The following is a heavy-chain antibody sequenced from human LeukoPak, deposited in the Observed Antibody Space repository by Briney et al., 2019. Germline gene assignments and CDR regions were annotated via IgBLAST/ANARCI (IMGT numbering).Heavy chain of an antibody. CDR1: GLTFSSYW. CDR3: ARDLKYIPHY. D-gene: IGHD2-21*01. V-gene: IGHV3-7*01. Sequence: GGSLRLSCAVSGLTFSSYWMSWVRQAPGKGLEWLANINEDESGKYYKDSVKGRFTVSRDNAKNSLYPQLNSLGAEDTAVYYCARDLKYIPHYWGQGVLVTVSS. J-gene: IGHJ4*02. CDR2: INEDESGK.